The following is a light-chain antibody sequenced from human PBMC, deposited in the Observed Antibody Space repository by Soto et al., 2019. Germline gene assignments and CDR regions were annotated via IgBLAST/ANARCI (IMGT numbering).Light chain of an antibody. J-gene: IGLJ1*01. CDR3: GTWDSSLSAV. CDR2: DNN. V-gene: IGLV1-51*01. Sequence: QSVLTQPPSVSAAPGQTVTISCSGSSSNIGNNYVSWYQQHPGTAPKLLIYDNNKRPSGIPDRFSGSKSGTSATLGITGLQTGDEADYYCGTWDSSLSAVFGTGTKVTVL. CDR1: SSNIGNNY.